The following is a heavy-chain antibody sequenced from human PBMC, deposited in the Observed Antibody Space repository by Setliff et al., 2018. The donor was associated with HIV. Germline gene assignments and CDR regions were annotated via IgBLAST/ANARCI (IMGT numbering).Heavy chain of an antibody. CDR3: ARDRYTYAYLDY. D-gene: IGHD5-18*01. V-gene: IGHV4-39*02. CDR2: IHYNGRT. J-gene: IGHJ4*02. Sequence: SETLSLTCTVSGDSITNDDYYWGWIRQPPGKGLEWIAIIHYNGRTYYDPSLKSRVTIFVDTSKTQFYLKLRSVTASDTAVYYCARDRYTYAYLDYWGQGTLVTVSS. CDR1: GDSITNDDYY.